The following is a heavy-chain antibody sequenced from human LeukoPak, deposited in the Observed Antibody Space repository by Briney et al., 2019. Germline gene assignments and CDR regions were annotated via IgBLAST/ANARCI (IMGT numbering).Heavy chain of an antibody. V-gene: IGHV3-48*03. CDR1: GFTFSSYE. CDR2: ISSSGTTI. CDR3: ARDLIDYGSGSYYALGD. J-gene: IGHJ4*02. D-gene: IGHD3-10*01. Sequence: GGSLRLSCAASGFTFSSYEMNWVRQAPGKGLQWVSDISSSGTTIYYADSVKGRFTISRDNAKNSLYLQMNSLRAEDTAVYYCARDLIDYGSGSYYALGDWGQGTLVSVSS.